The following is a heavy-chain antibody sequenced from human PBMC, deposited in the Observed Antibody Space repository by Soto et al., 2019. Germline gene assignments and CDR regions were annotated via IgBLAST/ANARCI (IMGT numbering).Heavy chain of an antibody. D-gene: IGHD1-26*01. J-gene: IGHJ4*02. CDR1: GYTFTSYA. V-gene: IGHV1-3*01. CDR2: INAGNGNT. Sequence: VASVKVSCKASGYTFTSYAMHWVRQAPGRRLEWMGWINAGNGNTKYSQKFQGRVTITRDTSASTAYMELSSLRSEDTAVYYCARGFLGGSYRALWNYFDYWGQGTLVTVSS. CDR3: ARGFLGGSYRALWNYFDY.